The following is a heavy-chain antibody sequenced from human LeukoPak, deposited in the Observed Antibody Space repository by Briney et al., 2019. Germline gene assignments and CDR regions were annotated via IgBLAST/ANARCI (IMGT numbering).Heavy chain of an antibody. V-gene: IGHV3-9*01. J-gene: IGHJ4*02. D-gene: IGHD3-16*01. CDR1: GFTFDDYT. CDR2: ISWNSGSI. Sequence: GGSLRLACAASGFTFDDYTMHWVRQAPGKGLEWVSGISWNSGSIGYADSVKGRFTISRDNAKNSLYLQMNSLRAEDTALYYCAKDMGARVALDYWGQGTLVTVSS. CDR3: AKDMGARVALDY.